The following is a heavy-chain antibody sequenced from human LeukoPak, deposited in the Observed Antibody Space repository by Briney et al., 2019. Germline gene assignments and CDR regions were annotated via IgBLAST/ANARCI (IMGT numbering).Heavy chain of an antibody. CDR2: MNPDRGNT. CDR3: ARGGDYYDSSGQSAHFDY. CDR1: GYTFTSYY. Sequence: SVKVTCQSSGYTFTSYYINWLRQATARGLEWMGWMNPDRGNTGYAQKFQGRVTMTRNTSISTAYMELSSLRSEDTAVYYCARGGDYYDSSGQSAHFDYWGQGTLVTVSS. J-gene: IGHJ4*02. D-gene: IGHD3-22*01. V-gene: IGHV1-8*01.